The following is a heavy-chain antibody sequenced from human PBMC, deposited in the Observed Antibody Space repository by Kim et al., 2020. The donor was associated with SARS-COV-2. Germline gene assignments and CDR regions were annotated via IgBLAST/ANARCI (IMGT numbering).Heavy chain of an antibody. V-gene: IGHV1-3*01. J-gene: IGHJ1*01. D-gene: IGHD2-2*01. Sequence: QGRVTITRDTSASTAYMELSSLRSEDTAVYYCARGPSYCSSTSCPKYFQHWGQGTLVTVSS. CDR3: ARGPSYCSSTSCPKYFQH.